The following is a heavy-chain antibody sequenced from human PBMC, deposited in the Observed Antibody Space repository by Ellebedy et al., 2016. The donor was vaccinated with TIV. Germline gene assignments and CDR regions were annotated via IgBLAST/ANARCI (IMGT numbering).Heavy chain of an antibody. CDR1: GASISSYY. J-gene: IGHJ4*02. CDR2: YYYVGKV. D-gene: IGHD4-23*01. V-gene: IGHV4-59*01. CDR3: ASWGDYGGNRHLDY. Sequence: SETLSFTXTVSGASISSYYWTWIRQPPGKGLEWIGSYYYVGKVNYNPSLKSRVTISVGVSKTQFSLELSSVTAADTAVYYCASWGDYGGNRHLDYWGQGTLVTVSS.